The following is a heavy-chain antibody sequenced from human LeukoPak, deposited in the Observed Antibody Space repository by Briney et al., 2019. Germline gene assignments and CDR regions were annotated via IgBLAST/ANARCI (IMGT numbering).Heavy chain of an antibody. J-gene: IGHJ4*02. CDR3: ARDLPYYYDSSGHTSGLDY. CDR1: GYTFTSYT. CDR2: INAGNGNT. V-gene: IGHV1-3*01. D-gene: IGHD3-22*01. Sequence: GASAKVSCKASGYTFTSYTIHWVRQAPGQRLEWMGWINAGNGNTKYSQKFQGRVTITRDTSASTAYTELRSLRSEDTAVYYCARDLPYYYDSSGHTSGLDYWGQGTLVTVPS.